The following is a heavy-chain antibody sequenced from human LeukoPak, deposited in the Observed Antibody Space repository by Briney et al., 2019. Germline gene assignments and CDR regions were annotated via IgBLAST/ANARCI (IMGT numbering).Heavy chain of an antibody. V-gene: IGHV1-18*01. Sequence: GASVKVSCKASGYTFTSYGISWVRQAPGQGLEWMGWISAYNGNTNYAQKLQGRVTMTTDTSTSTAYMELRSLRSDDTAVYYCARDPKLSHIAVLGPYDAFDIWGQGTMVTVSS. CDR3: ARDPKLSHIAVLGPYDAFDI. CDR1: GYTFTSYG. J-gene: IGHJ3*02. CDR2: ISAYNGNT. D-gene: IGHD6-19*01.